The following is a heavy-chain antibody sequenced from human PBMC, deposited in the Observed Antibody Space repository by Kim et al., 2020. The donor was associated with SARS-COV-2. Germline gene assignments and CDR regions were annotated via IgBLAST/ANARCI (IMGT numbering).Heavy chain of an antibody. D-gene: IGHD3-10*01. CDR3: AAYIEGWGGSGS. CDR2: VHDTVTT. Sequence: SETLSLTCSVSGASIRGYHWGWIRQPPRKGLEWIGHVHDTVTTKYDPSFKSRVTISADFSQNQFSLRLTSVTVADTAVYYCAAYIEGWGGSGSWGQGTLVTVSS. V-gene: IGHV4-59*01. J-gene: IGHJ5*02. CDR1: GASIRGYH.